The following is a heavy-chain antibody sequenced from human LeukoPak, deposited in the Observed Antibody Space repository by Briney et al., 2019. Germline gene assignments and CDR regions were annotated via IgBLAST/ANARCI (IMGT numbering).Heavy chain of an antibody. CDR1: GLTFSGYD. Sequence: GGSLRLSCAASGLTFSGYDMHWVRQAPGKGPEWVAVMSYGGQNERCADSVKGRFTVSRDNAKNTLYLQVNNLRAEDTAVYYCARGPSSNWSGLDFWGQGTLLTVSS. CDR2: MSYGGQNE. V-gene: IGHV3-30*03. CDR3: ARGPSSNWSGLDF. D-gene: IGHD6-13*01. J-gene: IGHJ4*02.